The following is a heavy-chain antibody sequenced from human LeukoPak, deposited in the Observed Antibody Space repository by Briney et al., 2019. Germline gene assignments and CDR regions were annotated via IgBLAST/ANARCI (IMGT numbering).Heavy chain of an antibody. CDR3: AREGYCSGGICYSTMNWFDP. Sequence: ASVKVSCKASGYRFTSYGITWVRQAPGQGLEWMGWISAYNGNTNYAQKVQGRVTLTTDTSTSAAYMELRSLRSDDTAVYYCAREGYCSGGICYSTMNWFDPWGQGTLVTVSS. V-gene: IGHV1-18*01. D-gene: IGHD2-15*01. CDR1: GYRFTSYG. CDR2: ISAYNGNT. J-gene: IGHJ5*02.